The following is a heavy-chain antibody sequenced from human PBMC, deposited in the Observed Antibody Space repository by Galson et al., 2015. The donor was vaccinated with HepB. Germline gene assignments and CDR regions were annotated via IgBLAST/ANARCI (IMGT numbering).Heavy chain of an antibody. CDR2: IYYRGST. Sequence: ETLSLTCTVSGGSVSSGSYYWSWIRQPPGKGLEWIGYIYYRGSTNYNPSLKSRVTISVDTSKNQFSLKLSSVTAADTAVYYCARAAGWELYYFDYWGPGTLVTVSS. CDR1: GGSVSSGSYY. J-gene: IGHJ4*02. V-gene: IGHV4-61*01. D-gene: IGHD1-26*01. CDR3: ARAAGWELYYFDY.